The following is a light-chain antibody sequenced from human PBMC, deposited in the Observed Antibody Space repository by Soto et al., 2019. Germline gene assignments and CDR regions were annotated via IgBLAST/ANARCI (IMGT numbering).Light chain of an antibody. V-gene: IGKV3D-15*01. CDR2: DIS. Sequence: ETVLTQSPAALSVSPGERATRSCRASQSVSSNLVWYQHRPGQAPSLLIYDISARATGIPTRFSGSGSGTEFTLTISSLQSEDFAVYYCQQYNDWPLTFGGGTKVDI. J-gene: IGKJ4*01. CDR1: QSVSSN. CDR3: QQYNDWPLT.